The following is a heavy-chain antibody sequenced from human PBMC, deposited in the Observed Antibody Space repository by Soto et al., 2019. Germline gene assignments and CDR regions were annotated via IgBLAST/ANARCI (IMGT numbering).Heavy chain of an antibody. V-gene: IGHV4-34*01. CDR3: VRGLRYSGMDV. CDR1: GGSFSGYY. Sequence: SETLSLTCAVYGGSFSGYYWSWIRQPPGKGLEWIGEINHSGSTNYNPSLESRVTISIDTAKNRFSLNVTSVTAADTAVYYCVRGLRYSGMDVWGQGTTVTSP. CDR2: INHSGST. J-gene: IGHJ6*02. D-gene: IGHD2-15*01.